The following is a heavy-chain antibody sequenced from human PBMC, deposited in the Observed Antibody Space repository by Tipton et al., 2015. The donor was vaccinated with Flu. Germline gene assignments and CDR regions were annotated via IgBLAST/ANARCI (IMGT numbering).Heavy chain of an antibody. CDR1: SGSILYY. J-gene: IGHJ4*02. CDR2: IYYSGNT. D-gene: IGHD3-10*02. V-gene: IGHV4-39*01. CDR3: ARLSYYDVDLKNFYFDY. Sequence: TLSLTCTVSSGSILYYWAWIRQPPGKGLEWIGSIYYSGNTYYNPSLKSRVTISVDTSKSQFSLMLRSVTAADTAVYYCARLSYYDVDLKNFYFDYWGQGALVTVSS.